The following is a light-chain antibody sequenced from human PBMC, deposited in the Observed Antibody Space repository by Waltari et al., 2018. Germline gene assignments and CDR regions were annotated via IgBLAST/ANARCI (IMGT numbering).Light chain of an antibody. V-gene: IGKV1-39*01. J-gene: IGKJ2*01. Sequence: DIQMTQSPSSLSASVGDRVTITCRASQSISRYLNWYQQKLGKAPKLLIYAAYSLQSGVPSRFSGSGSGTDFTLTISSLQPEDFATYYCQQTYSSPYTFGQGTKLEIK. CDR1: QSISRY. CDR2: AAY. CDR3: QQTYSSPYT.